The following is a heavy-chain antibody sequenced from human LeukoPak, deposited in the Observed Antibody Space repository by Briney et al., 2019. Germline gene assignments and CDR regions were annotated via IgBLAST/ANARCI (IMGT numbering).Heavy chain of an antibody. D-gene: IGHD6-13*01. J-gene: IGHJ5*02. Sequence: SETLSLTCAVYGGSFSGYYWSWTRQPPGKGLEWIGEINHSGSTNYNPSLKSRVTISVDTSKNQFSLKLSSVTAADTAVYYCARVSSSWYVSRNWFDPWGQGTLVTVSS. CDR3: ARVSSSWYVSRNWFDP. CDR1: GGSFSGYY. V-gene: IGHV4-34*01. CDR2: INHSGST.